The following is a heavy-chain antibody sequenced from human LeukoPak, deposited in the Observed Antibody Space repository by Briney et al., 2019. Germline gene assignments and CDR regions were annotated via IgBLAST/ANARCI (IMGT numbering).Heavy chain of an antibody. J-gene: IGHJ4*02. CDR2: ISSSSSYI. CDR1: GFTFSSYS. D-gene: IGHD1-26*01. V-gene: IGHV3-21*01. Sequence: GGSLRLSCAASGFTFSSYSMNWVRQAPGKGLEWVSSISSSSSYIYYAGSVKGRFTISRDNAKNSLYLQMNSLRAEDTAVYYCARGKVGATSVYWGQGTLVTVSS. CDR3: ARGKVGATSVY.